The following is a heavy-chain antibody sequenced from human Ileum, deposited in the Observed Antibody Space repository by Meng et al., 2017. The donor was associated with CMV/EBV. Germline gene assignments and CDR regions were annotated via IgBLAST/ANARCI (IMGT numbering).Heavy chain of an antibody. CDR1: GYTFSSYD. J-gene: IGHJ6*02. Sequence: ASVKVSCKTSGYTFSSYDINWVRQAAGQGLEWMGWMNPNSGNTGYAEKFQGRVTLTRDTSISTAYMEVSSLRSDDTAVYYCARSTSMLPGINYYGMDVWGQGTTVTVSS. V-gene: IGHV1-8*01. CDR3: ARSTSMLPGINYYGMDV. D-gene: IGHD3-16*01. CDR2: MNPNSGNT.